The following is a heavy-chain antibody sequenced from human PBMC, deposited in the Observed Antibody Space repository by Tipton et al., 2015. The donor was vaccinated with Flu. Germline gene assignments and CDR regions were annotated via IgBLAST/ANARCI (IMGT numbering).Heavy chain of an antibody. V-gene: IGHV1-18*01. J-gene: IGHJ6*02. CDR2: ISAYNGNT. D-gene: IGHD3-3*01. CDR1: GYTFTSYG. Sequence: QLVQSGAEVKKPGASVKVSCKASGYTFTSYGISWVRQAPGQGLEWMGWISAYNGNTNYAQKLQGRVTMTTDTSTSTAYMELRSLRSDDTAVCYCARDGNRYYDFIYYYYGMDVWGQGTTVTVSS. CDR3: ARDGNRYYDFIYYYYGMDV.